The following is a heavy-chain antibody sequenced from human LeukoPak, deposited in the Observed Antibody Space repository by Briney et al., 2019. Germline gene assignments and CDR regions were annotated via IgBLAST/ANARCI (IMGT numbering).Heavy chain of an antibody. CDR2: IWYDGTNK. D-gene: IGHD3-10*01. CDR1: GFTFNNYG. CDR3: ARAYYYDSGSYYGHFDY. J-gene: IGHJ4*02. Sequence: GRSLRLSCAASGFTFNNYGMHWVRQAPGKGLEWVALIWYDGTNKYYGDSVKGRFTISRDNSKNTLYLQMNSLRAEDTAVYYCARAYYYDSGSYYGHFDYWGRGTLVTVSS. V-gene: IGHV3-33*01.